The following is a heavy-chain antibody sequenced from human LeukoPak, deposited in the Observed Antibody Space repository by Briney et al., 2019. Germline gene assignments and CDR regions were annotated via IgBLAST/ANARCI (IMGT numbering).Heavy chain of an antibody. V-gene: IGHV6-1*01. CDR1: GDXVSRNSAA. Sequence: SQTLSLTCAISGDXVSRNSAAWDWIRQSPSRGLEWLGRTYYRSKWYNDYAVSVKSRIIINPDTTKNQFSLQLNSVTPEDTAVYYCARVIRGTTGTIEYWGQGTLVTVSS. D-gene: IGHD1-1*01. CDR3: ARVIRGTTGTIEY. CDR2: TYYRSKWYN. J-gene: IGHJ4*02.